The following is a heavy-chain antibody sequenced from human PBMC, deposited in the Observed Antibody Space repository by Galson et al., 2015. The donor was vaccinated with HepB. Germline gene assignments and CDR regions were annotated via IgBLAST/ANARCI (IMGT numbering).Heavy chain of an antibody. CDR3: ARAGSGWGYWYNGMDV. Sequence: SVKVSCRASGYTFIGHHIHWVRQAPGQGLEWMGWISPNNGDTNYAQKFQGRVTMTRDTSISMTYMEVSRVTFDDTAVYYCARAGSGWGYWYNGMDVWGQGTTVSVSS. CDR1: GYTFIGHH. D-gene: IGHD6-19*01. V-gene: IGHV1-2*02. J-gene: IGHJ6*02. CDR2: ISPNNGDT.